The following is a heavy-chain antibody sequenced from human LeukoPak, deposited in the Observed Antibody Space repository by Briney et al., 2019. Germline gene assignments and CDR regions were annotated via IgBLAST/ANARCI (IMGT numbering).Heavy chain of an antibody. CDR2: INPNIGVT. V-gene: IGHV1-2*02. J-gene: IGHJ6*02. D-gene: IGHD4-17*01. CDR3: ATNFADSDYYYYGMEV. CDR1: GYTFTGYY. Sequence: AAVKVSCKASGYTFTGYYMHWVRQAPGQGHPWIGWINPNIGVTNYAQKLQGRVTVTRDTSISTAYLEQSRMRSDDSAVFYCATNFADSDYYYYGMEVWGQGTKVTVSS.